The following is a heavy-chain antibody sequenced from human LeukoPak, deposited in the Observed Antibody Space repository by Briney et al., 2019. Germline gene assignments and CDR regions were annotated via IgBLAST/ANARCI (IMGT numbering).Heavy chain of an antibody. CDR1: GGSISSGGYS. D-gene: IGHD6-13*01. CDR2: IYHSGST. V-gene: IGHV4-30-2*01. J-gene: IGHJ5*02. Sequence: SETLSLTCAVSGGSISSGGYSWSWIRQPPGKGLEWIGYIYHSGSTYYNPSLKSRVTISVDRSKNQFSLKLSSVTAADTAVYYCARSQRYSSSRDNWFDPWGQGTLVTVSS. CDR3: ARSQRYSSSRDNWFDP.